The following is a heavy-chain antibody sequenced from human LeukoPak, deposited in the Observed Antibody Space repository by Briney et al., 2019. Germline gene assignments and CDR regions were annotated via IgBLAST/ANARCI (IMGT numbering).Heavy chain of an antibody. D-gene: IGHD2-8*01. CDR1: GGSISGYY. V-gene: IGHV4-59*01. CDR2: ISYSGSS. J-gene: IGHJ6*02. CDR3: TRGMTNNYYFAMDV. Sequence: SETLSLTCTVSGGSISGYYWSWIRQPPGKGLEWIGNISYSGSSNYNPSLKSRVTISVDTSKNQSSLKVSSVTAADTAIYYCTRGMTNNYYFAMDVWGQGTTVTVSS.